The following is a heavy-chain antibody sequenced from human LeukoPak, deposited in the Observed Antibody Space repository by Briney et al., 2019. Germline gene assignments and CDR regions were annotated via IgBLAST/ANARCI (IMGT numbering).Heavy chain of an antibody. D-gene: IGHD6-6*01. CDR1: GFTFSDYW. CDR3: ARRGGSSSRRSPIDY. J-gene: IGHJ4*02. Sequence: GGSLRLSCTASGFTFSDYWMTWVRQAPGKGPEWVANIKQDGSQRYSVDSVRGRFTISRDNAKNSLFLQMNGLRAGDTAVYYCARRGGSSSRRSPIDYWGQGTLVTVSS. CDR2: IKQDGSQR. V-gene: IGHV3-7*01.